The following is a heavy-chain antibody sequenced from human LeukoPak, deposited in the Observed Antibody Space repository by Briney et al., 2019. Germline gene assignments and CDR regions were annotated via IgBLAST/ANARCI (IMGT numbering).Heavy chain of an antibody. J-gene: IGHJ5*02. CDR2: IYYSGST. CDR1: GGSFNGYY. Sequence: SETLSLTCAVYGGSFNGYYWTWIRQPPGKGLEWIGSIYYSGSTYYNPSLKSRVTISVDTSKNQFSLKLSSVTAADTAVYYCARGAGSGWYSLNWFDPWGQGTLVTASS. D-gene: IGHD6-19*01. CDR3: ARGAGSGWYSLNWFDP. V-gene: IGHV4-34*01.